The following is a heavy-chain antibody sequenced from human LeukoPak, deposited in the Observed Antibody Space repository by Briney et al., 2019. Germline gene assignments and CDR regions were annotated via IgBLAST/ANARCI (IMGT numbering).Heavy chain of an antibody. J-gene: IGHJ3*02. D-gene: IGHD6-13*01. V-gene: IGHV3-48*02. CDR3: ARERDSSSWYAFDI. Sequence: PGGSLRLSCAVSGFTFSDHYMDWVRQAPGKGLEWVSHISSSSSTIYYGDSVKGRFTISRDNAKNSLYLQMNSLRDEDTAVYYCARERDSSSWYAFDIWGQGTMVTVSS. CDR1: GFTFSDHY. CDR2: ISSSSSTI.